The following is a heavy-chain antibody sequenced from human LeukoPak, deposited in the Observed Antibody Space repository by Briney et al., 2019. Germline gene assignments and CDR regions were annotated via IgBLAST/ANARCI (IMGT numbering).Heavy chain of an antibody. CDR3: MRVQTEVDILTGPFDP. CDR2: INAGNGKT. V-gene: IGHV1-3*01. J-gene: IGHJ5*02. D-gene: IGHD3-9*01. CDR1: GYTFTRHA. Sequence: GASVKVSCKASGYTFTRHAIHWVRQAPGQTFEWMGWINAGNGKTKYSHRFQGRFIITRDTSATTAYMELSSLRSEDTAVYYCMRVQTEVDILTGPFDPWGQGTLVTVSS.